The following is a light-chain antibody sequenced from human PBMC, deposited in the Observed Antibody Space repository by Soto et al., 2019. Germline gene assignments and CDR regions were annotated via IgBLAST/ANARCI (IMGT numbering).Light chain of an antibody. CDR3: QQYRSSPPVT. CDR1: QSVSSTY. CDR2: GAS. Sequence: EIVLTQSPGTLSLSPGERATLSCRASQSVSSTYLAWYQQQPGQAPRLLMYGASSRATGIPDRFSGSGSGTDFTLTISRLEPEDFAVYYCQQYRSSPPVTFGQGTQLEIK. J-gene: IGKJ5*01. V-gene: IGKV3-20*01.